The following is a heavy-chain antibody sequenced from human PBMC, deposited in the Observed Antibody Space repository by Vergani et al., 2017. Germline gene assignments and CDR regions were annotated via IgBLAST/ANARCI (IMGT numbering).Heavy chain of an antibody. CDR3: ALTASFDS. V-gene: IGHV1-3*04. CDR2: VDTGNGNT. Sequence: QVQLVQSGAEVKKPGASVKVSCKASGYTLTLYAVHWVRPAPGQRLEWMGWVDTGNGNTKYSQKFQDRFTINRDASANTVYMELNSLRSEDTAVYYCALTASFDSWGQGTLVTVSS. J-gene: IGHJ4*02. CDR1: GYTLTLYA.